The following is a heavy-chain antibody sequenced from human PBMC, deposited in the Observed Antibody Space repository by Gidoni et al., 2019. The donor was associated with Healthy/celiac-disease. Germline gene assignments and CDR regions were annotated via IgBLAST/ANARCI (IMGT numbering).Heavy chain of an antibody. CDR1: GGTFSSYA. J-gene: IGHJ4*02. CDR2: IIPIFGIA. D-gene: IGHD3-22*01. V-gene: IGHV1-69*04. Sequence: QVQLVQSGAEVKKPGSSVKVSCKASGGTFSSYAISWVRQAPGQGLEWMGRIIPIFGIANYAQKFQGRVTITADKSTSTAYMELSSLRSEDTAVYYCARGPDSSYYYDSSGYYTFDYWGQGTLVTVSS. CDR3: ARGPDSSYYYDSSGYYTFDY.